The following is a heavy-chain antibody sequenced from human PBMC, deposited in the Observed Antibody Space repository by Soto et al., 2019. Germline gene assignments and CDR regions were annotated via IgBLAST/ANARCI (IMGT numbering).Heavy chain of an antibody. Sequence: PGGSLRLSCTASGFTFGDYAMSWFRQAPGKGLEWVGFIRSKAYGGTTEYAASVKGRFTISRDDSKSIAYLQMNSLKTEDTAVYYFTREVELEPTAGYYYYYGMDVWGQGTTVTVSS. V-gene: IGHV3-49*03. CDR2: IRSKAYGGTT. CDR1: GFTFGDYA. CDR3: TREVELEPTAGYYYYYGMDV. J-gene: IGHJ6*02. D-gene: IGHD1-1*01.